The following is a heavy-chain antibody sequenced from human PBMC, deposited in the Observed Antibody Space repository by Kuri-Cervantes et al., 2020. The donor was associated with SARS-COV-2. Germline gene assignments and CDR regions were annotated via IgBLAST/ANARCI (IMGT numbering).Heavy chain of an antibody. CDR3: ARKQLVLGTFDY. CDR2: IHYSGSN. J-gene: IGHJ4*02. CDR1: GYAIASGYH. Sequence: SQTLSLTCGVSGYAIASGYHWGWIRQPPGKGLEWIGNIHYSGSNYYNPSLKTRVIISIDMSKNQFSLKLSSVTAADTAVYYCARKQLVLGTFDYWGQGTLVTVSS. D-gene: IGHD6-6*01. V-gene: IGHV4-38-2*01.